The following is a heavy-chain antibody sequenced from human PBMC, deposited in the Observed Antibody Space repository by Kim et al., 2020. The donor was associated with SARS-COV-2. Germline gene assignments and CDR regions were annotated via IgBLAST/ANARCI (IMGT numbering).Heavy chain of an antibody. Sequence: SETLSLTCTVSGGSIYTYFWGWIRQPPGKGLEWLGNIYENGSTNYYPSLKSRVTMSIDTSKSLFSLKINSVTAADTAVYYCARLSVETDYGLDVWGQGTTVTVSS. V-gene: IGHV4-4*09. CDR2: IYENGST. CDR1: GGSIYTYF. J-gene: IGHJ6*02. CDR3: ARLSVETDYGLDV.